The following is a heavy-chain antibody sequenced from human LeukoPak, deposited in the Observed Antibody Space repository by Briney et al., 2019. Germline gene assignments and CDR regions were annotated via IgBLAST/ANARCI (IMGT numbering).Heavy chain of an antibody. J-gene: IGHJ6*02. V-gene: IGHV1-2*06. D-gene: IGHD3-3*01. CDR1: GYTFTGYY. CDR2: INPNSGGT. Sequence: ASVNVSCKASGYTFTGYYMHWVRQAPGQGLEWMGRINPNSGGTNYAQKFQGRVTMTRGTSISTAYMELSSLRSEDTAVYYCATDTGRWTASYYYYYGMDVWGQGTTVTVSS. CDR3: ATDTGRWTASYYYYYGMDV.